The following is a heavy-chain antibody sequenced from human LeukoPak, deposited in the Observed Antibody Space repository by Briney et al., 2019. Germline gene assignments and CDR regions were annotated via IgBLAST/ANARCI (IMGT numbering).Heavy chain of an antibody. CDR1: GFTFSNLW. J-gene: IGHJ5*02. Sequence: PGGSLRLSCAASGFTFSNLWMSWVRQAPGKGLKWVANIKQDGSDKYYVDSVKGRFTISRDNSKNTLYLQMNSLRAEDTAVYYCARVVHSSGWYEIDPWGQGTLVTVSS. CDR2: IKQDGSDK. CDR3: ARVVHSSGWYEIDP. D-gene: IGHD6-19*01. V-gene: IGHV3-7*01.